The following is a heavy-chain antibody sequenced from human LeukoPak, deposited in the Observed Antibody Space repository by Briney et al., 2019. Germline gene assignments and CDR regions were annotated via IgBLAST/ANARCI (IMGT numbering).Heavy chain of an antibody. V-gene: IGHV4-38-2*02. CDR3: ARVSRSSGWPKTARWYFDY. Sequence: SETLSLTCTVSGYSISSGYYWGWIRQPPGKGLEWLGTMYYSGSTYYNPSLKSRVTISVDTSKNQFSLKLSSVTAADTAVYYCARVSRSSGWPKTARWYFDYWGQGTLVTVSS. CDR2: MYYSGST. J-gene: IGHJ4*02. CDR1: GYSISSGYY. D-gene: IGHD6-19*01.